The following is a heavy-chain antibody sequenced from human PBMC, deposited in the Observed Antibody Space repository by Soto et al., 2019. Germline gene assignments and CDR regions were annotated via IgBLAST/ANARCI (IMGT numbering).Heavy chain of an antibody. Sequence: PSETLSLTCTVSGGSISSGDYYWSWIRQPPGKGLEWIGHIYYSGSPYYNPSLRSRLTISVDTSKNQFSLKLSSVTAADTAVYFCARDDSSSWSDYYYGMDVWGQGTTVT. CDR3: ARDDSSSWSDYYYGMDV. CDR2: IYYSGSP. V-gene: IGHV4-30-4*01. CDR1: GGSISSGDYY. D-gene: IGHD6-13*01. J-gene: IGHJ6*02.